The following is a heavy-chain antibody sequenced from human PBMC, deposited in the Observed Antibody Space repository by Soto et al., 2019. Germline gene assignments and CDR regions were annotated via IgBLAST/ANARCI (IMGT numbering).Heavy chain of an antibody. Sequence: EVQLVESGGGLVPPGRSLRLSCAASGFTCDDFAMHWVRQAPGKGLEWLSGLDWNSGSVDYADSVKGRFTISRDNADKSLYLQMRRLRGEDTALDYFVKGRGAYEVKFGLDVWGQCTMVTVSS. J-gene: IGHJ6*02. CDR1: GFTCDDFA. V-gene: IGHV3-9*01. CDR2: LDWNSGSV. CDR3: VKGRGAYEVKFGLDV. D-gene: IGHD5-12*01.